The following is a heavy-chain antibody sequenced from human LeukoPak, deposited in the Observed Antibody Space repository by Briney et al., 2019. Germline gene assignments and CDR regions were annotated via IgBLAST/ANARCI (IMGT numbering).Heavy chain of an antibody. J-gene: IGHJ5*02. CDR3: ARVTSGWLVPRVGGWFDP. D-gene: IGHD6-19*01. V-gene: IGHV1-46*01. CDR1: GYTFTSYY. CDR2: INPSGGST. Sequence: ASVKVSCKASGYTFTSYYIHWVRQAPGQGLEWMGIINPSGGSTSYAQKFQGRVTITADESTSTAYMELSSLRSEDTAVYYCARVTSGWLVPRVGGWFDPWGQGTLVTVSS.